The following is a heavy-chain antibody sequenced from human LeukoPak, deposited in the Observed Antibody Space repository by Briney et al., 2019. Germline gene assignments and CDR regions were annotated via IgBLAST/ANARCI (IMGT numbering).Heavy chain of an antibody. D-gene: IGHD4-11*01. Sequence: PGGSLRLSCAASGFTFSSSWMHWVCQAPEKGLEWVADIKCDQSEKYFVDSVKGRLTISRDNAKNSLYLQVNSLRAEDTAVYYCAKSLDLTTGFDYWGQGTLVTVSS. CDR1: GFTFSSSW. CDR2: IKCDQSEK. J-gene: IGHJ4*02. CDR3: AKSLDLTTGFDY. V-gene: IGHV3-52*01.